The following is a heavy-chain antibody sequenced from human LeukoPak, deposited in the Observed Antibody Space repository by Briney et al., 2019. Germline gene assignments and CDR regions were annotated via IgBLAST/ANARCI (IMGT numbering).Heavy chain of an antibody. CDR3: ARERITAQPRGYSYGPYYYYYGMDV. Sequence: SETLSLTCAVYGGSFSGYYWSWIRQPPGKGLEWIGEINHSGSTNYNPSLKSRVTISVDTSKDQFSLKLSSVTAADTAVYYCARERITAQPRGYSYGPYYYYYGMDVWGQGTTVTVSS. V-gene: IGHV4-34*01. D-gene: IGHD5-18*01. CDR2: INHSGST. CDR1: GGSFSGYY. J-gene: IGHJ6*02.